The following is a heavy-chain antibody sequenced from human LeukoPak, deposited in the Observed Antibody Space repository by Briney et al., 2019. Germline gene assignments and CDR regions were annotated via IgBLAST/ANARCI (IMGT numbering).Heavy chain of an antibody. V-gene: IGHV4-34*01. CDR1: GGSFSGYY. Sequence: SETLSLTCAVYGGSFSGYYWSWIRQPPGKGLEWIGEINHSGSTNYNPSLKSRVTISVDTSKNQFSLKLSSVTAADTAVYYRARGRRNWFDPWGQGTLVTVPS. CDR3: ARGRRNWFDP. J-gene: IGHJ5*02. CDR2: INHSGST.